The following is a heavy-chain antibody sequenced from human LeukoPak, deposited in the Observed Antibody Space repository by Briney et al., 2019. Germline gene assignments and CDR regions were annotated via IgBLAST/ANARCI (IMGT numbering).Heavy chain of an antibody. CDR1: GGSFSGYY. D-gene: IGHD3-22*01. J-gene: IGHJ4*02. CDR2: INHSGST. CDR3: VRKAESYYDSSGYYYFDY. Sequence: SETLSLTCAVYGGSFSGYYWSWIRQPPGKGLEWIGEINHSGSTSYNPSLKSRVTISVDTSKNQFSLKLSSVTAADTAVYYCVRKAESYYDSSGYYYFDYWGQGTLVTVSS. V-gene: IGHV4-34*01.